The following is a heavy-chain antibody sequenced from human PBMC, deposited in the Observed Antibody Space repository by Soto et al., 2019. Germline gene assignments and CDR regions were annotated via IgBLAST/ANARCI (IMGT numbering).Heavy chain of an antibody. CDR2: INQDGSGK. CDR3: ASLGRHG. Sequence: GGSLRLSCAASGFTFSDSWMDWARQVPGKGPEWVANINQDGSGKNYVDSVKGRFTISRDNAKNSLYLQMNSLRAEDTAVYYCASLGRHGWGQGTTVTVS. J-gene: IGHJ6*02. CDR1: GFTFSDSW. D-gene: IGHD3-16*01. V-gene: IGHV3-7*01.